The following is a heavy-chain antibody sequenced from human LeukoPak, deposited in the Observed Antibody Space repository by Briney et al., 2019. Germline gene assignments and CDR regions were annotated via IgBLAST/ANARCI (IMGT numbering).Heavy chain of an antibody. CDR3: AREISGSGSYYNSYYYMDV. Sequence: SVKVSCKASGGTLNSYAISWVRQAPGQGLEWMGRIIPIFGTANYAQKFQGRVTIITDESTSTAYMELSSLRSEDTAVYYCAREISGSGSYYNSYYYMDVWGKGTTVTVSS. CDR2: IIPIFGTA. CDR1: GGTLNSYA. V-gene: IGHV1-69*05. J-gene: IGHJ6*03. D-gene: IGHD3-10*01.